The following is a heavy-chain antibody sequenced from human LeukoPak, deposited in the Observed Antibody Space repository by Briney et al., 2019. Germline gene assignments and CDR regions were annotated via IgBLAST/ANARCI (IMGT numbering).Heavy chain of an antibody. CDR3: ARDHSSSFPGILGY. D-gene: IGHD6-13*01. Sequence: SETLSLTCTVSGGSISSYYWSWIRQPPGKGLEWIGYIYYSGSTYYNPSLKSRVTISVDTSKNQFSLKLSSVTAADTAVYYCARDHSSSFPGILGYWGQGTLVTVSS. CDR1: GGSISSYY. V-gene: IGHV4-59*01. J-gene: IGHJ4*02. CDR2: IYYSGST.